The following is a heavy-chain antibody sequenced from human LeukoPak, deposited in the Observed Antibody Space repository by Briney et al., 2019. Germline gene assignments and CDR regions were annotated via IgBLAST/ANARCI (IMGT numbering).Heavy chain of an antibody. CDR2: IRYDGSNK. CDR3: AKESSGSYYNVFDY. CDR1: GFTFNNYG. V-gene: IGHV3-30*02. Sequence: GGSLRLSCAASGFTFNNYGIHWVRQAPGKGLEWVAFIRYDGSNKYYADSVKVRFTISRDNSKNKLYLQMNSLRAEDTAVYYCAKESSGSYYNVFDYWGQGTLVTVSS. D-gene: IGHD1-26*01. J-gene: IGHJ4*02.